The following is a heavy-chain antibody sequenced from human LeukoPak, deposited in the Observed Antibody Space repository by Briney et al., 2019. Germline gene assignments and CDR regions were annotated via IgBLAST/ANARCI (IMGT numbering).Heavy chain of an antibody. Sequence: GGSLRLSCAASGFTFISYWMHWVRQAPGKGLVWVSRINSDGGTTSYAASVKGRFTISRDNAKNTLYLQMNSLRAEDTAVYYCARVIYSGWEGELSDWGQGTLVTVSS. CDR3: ARVIYSGWEGELSD. D-gene: IGHD6-19*01. V-gene: IGHV3-74*01. CDR1: GFTFISYW. J-gene: IGHJ4*02. CDR2: INSDGGTT.